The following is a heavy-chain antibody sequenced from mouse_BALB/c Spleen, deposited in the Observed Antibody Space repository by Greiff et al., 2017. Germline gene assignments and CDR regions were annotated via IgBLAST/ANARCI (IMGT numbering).Heavy chain of an antibody. J-gene: IGHJ2*01. V-gene: IGHV3-6*02. CDR3: ARANWVHYFDY. CDR2: ISYDGSN. D-gene: IGHD4-1*02. Sequence: EVKLQESGPGLVKPSQSLSLTCSVTGYSITSGYYWNWIRQFPGNKLEWMGYISYDGSNNYNPSLKNRISITRDTSKNQFFLKLNSVTTEDTATYYCARANWVHYFDYWGQGTTLTVAS. CDR1: GYSITSGYY.